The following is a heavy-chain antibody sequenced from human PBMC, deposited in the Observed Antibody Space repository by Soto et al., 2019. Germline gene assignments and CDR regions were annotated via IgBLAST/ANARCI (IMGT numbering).Heavy chain of an antibody. CDR1: GFPLISYW. Sequence: PRGSLRHSCAASGFPLISYWMHCFRQVPGKGLVWLARIVGDATEINDAASVEGRFTVSGDNAKNTVYLQMNSLRSEDTAVYYCVRGHVWGSDRHFVYWGQGILV. CDR3: VRGHVWGSDRHFVY. CDR2: IVGDATEI. V-gene: IGHV3-74*01. D-gene: IGHD3-16*02. J-gene: IGHJ4*02.